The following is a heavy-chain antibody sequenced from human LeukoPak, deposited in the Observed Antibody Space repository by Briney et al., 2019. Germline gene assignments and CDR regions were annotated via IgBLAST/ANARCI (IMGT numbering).Heavy chain of an antibody. D-gene: IGHD3-9*01. J-gene: IGHJ4*02. CDR2: INHSGST. Sequence: NPSETLSLTCAVYGGSFSGYYWSWIRQPPGKGLEWIGEINHSGSTNYDPSLKSRVTISVDTSKNQFSLKLSSVTAADTAVYYCARARYFDWLGPHFDYWGQGTLVTVSS. V-gene: IGHV4-34*01. CDR1: GGSFSGYY. CDR3: ARARYFDWLGPHFDY.